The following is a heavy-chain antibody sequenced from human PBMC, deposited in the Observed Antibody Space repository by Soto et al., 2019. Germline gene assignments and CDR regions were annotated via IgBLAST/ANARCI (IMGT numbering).Heavy chain of an antibody. CDR2: ISYDGSNK. CDR1: GFTFSSYA. J-gene: IGHJ6*02. Sequence: LRLSCAASGFTFSSYAMHWVRQAPGKGLEWVAVISYDGSNKYYADSVKGRFTISRDNSKNTLYLQMNSLRAEDTAVYYCAREDCSSTSWYMRYYYYYYGMDVWGQGTTVAVSS. V-gene: IGHV3-30-3*01. CDR3: AREDCSSTSWYMRYYYYYYGMDV. D-gene: IGHD2-2*02.